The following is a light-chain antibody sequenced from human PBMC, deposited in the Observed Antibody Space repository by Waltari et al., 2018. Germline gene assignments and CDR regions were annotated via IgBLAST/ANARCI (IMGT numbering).Light chain of an antibody. CDR1: SSNIGDNY. J-gene: IGLJ3*02. CDR3: AAWDDSLSGWV. CDR2: RNN. Sequence: QSVLTQLPSASGTPGQGVTISCSGSSSNIGDNYVYWYQQFPGTSPKLLIHRNNQRPSGVPDRFSGSNSGTSAFLVISGLRSEDEADYHCAAWDDSLSGWVFGGGTKVTVL. V-gene: IGLV1-47*01.